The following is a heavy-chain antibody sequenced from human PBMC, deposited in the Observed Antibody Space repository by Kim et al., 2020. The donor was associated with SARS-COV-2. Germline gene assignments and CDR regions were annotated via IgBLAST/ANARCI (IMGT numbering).Heavy chain of an antibody. V-gene: IGHV3-9*01. J-gene: IGHJ4*02. CDR3: TKATYYDILTGPLFLDY. D-gene: IGHD3-9*01. CDR2: ISWNSGTI. CDR1: GFTFDDYA. Sequence: GGSLRLSCAASGFTFDDYAMHWVRQAPGKGLEWVSGISWNSGTIVYADSVKGRFTISRDNAKNSLYLQMNSLRAEDTALYYCTKATYYDILTGPLFLDYWRQGTRLTVSS.